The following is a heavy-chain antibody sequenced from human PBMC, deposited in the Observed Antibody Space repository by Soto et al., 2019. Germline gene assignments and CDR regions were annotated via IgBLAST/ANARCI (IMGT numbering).Heavy chain of an antibody. V-gene: IGHV4-34*01. CDR1: VESFSDYY. CDR2: VNHSGIT. Sequence: SETLSLTCAVYVESFSDYYWTWIRQPPGKGLEWIGEVNHSGITNYNPSLKSRVSISVDTSKSQFSLKLNSVTAADTAVYYCARVPDYWGQGTLVTVSS. CDR3: ARVPDY. J-gene: IGHJ4*02.